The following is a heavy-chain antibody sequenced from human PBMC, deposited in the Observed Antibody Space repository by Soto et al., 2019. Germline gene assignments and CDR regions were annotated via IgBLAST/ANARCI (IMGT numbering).Heavy chain of an antibody. CDR1: GGSISSSSYY. J-gene: IGHJ6*02. CDR3: ARLPSYYDFWSGYYYYYGMDV. V-gene: IGHV4-39*01. D-gene: IGHD3-3*01. Sequence: SETLSLTCTVAGGSISSSSYYWGWIRQPPGKGLEWIGSIYYSGSTYYNPSLKSRVTISVDTSKNQFSLKLSSVTAADTAVYYCARLPSYYDFWSGYYYYYGMDVWGQGTTVTVSS. CDR2: IYYSGST.